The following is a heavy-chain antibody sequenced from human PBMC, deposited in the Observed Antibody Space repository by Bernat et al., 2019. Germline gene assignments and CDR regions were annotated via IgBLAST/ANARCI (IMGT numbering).Heavy chain of an antibody. J-gene: IGHJ4*02. CDR1: GFIFSNFW. Sequence: EVQLVESGGALVKPGGSLRLSCVTSGFIFSNFWLSWVRQVPGKGLEWVGRIKSKSSGGTADCGAPVKGRFTISRDDSKNTLYLQMNSLKIEDTAVYYCTTGSSGGEDYWGQGTLVTVSS. CDR3: TTGSSGGEDY. CDR2: IKSKSSGGTA. D-gene: IGHD3-16*01. V-gene: IGHV3-15*02.